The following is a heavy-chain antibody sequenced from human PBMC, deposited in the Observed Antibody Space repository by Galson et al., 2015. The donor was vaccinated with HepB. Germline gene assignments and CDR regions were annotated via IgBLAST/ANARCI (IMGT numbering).Heavy chain of an antibody. V-gene: IGHV4-34*01. D-gene: IGHD5-18*01. CDR1: GGSFSGYY. Sequence: TLSLTCAVYGGSFSGYYWSWIRQPPGKGLEWIGEINHSGSTNYNPSLKSRVTISVDTSKNQFSLKLSSVTAADTAVYYCARGSRYSYGRNDYWGQGTLVTVSS. CDR2: INHSGST. CDR3: ARGSRYSYGRNDY. J-gene: IGHJ4*02.